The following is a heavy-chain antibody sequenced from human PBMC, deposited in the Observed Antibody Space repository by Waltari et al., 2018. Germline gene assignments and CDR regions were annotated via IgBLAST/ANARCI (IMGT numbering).Heavy chain of an antibody. D-gene: IGHD4-17*01. Sequence: VQLLESGGGLVQSGGSLRLSCPASGFTFRRYALNWIPQAPGKGLEWVSVISGSGGSTDYADSVKGRFTISRDNSKNTLYLQMNNLRVEDTAVYYCASSLYGDYTQIWGRVFDYWGQGTLVTVSS. J-gene: IGHJ4*02. CDR2: ISGSGGST. V-gene: IGHV3-23*01. CDR1: GFTFRRYA. CDR3: ASSLYGDYTQIWGRVFDY.